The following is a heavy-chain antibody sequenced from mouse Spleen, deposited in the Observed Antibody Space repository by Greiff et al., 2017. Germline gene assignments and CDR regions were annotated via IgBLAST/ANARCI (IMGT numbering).Heavy chain of an antibody. D-gene: IGHD2-14*01. CDR3: ARGRYDRGVFDY. CDR2: IYPSDSET. Sequence: VQLQQPGAELVRPGSSVKLSCKASGYTFTSYWMDWVKQRPGQGLEWIGNIYPSDSETHYNQKFKDKATLTVDKSSSTAYMQLSSLTSEDSAVYYCARGRYDRGVFDYWGQGTTLTVSS. J-gene: IGHJ2*01. V-gene: IGHV1-61*01. CDR1: GYTFTSYW.